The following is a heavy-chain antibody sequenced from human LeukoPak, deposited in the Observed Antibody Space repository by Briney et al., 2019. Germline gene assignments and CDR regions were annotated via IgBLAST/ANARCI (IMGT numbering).Heavy chain of an antibody. Sequence: ASVKVSCKTSGYTFTSYAMNWVRQAPGQGLEWMGWINTNTGNPTYAQGFTGRFVFSLDTSVSTAYLQISSLKAEDTAVYYCARASIMITFGGVMSVWFDPWGQGTRVTVSS. D-gene: IGHD3-16*01. J-gene: IGHJ5*02. CDR1: GYTFTSYA. CDR3: ARASIMITFGGVMSVWFDP. V-gene: IGHV7-4-1*02. CDR2: INTNTGNP.